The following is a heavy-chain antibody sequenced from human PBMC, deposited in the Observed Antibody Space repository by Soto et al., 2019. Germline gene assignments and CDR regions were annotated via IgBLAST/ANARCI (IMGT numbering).Heavy chain of an antibody. CDR2: MNPNSGNT. J-gene: IGHJ4*02. Sequence: ASVKVSCKASGYTFTSYDINWVRQATGQGLEWMGWMNPNSGNTGYAQKFQGRVTMTRNTSISTAYMELSSLRSEDTAVYYCARVLVGIWGSYRYPGGYWGQGTLVTVSS. CDR1: GYTFTSYD. D-gene: IGHD3-16*02. V-gene: IGHV1-8*01. CDR3: ARVLVGIWGSYRYPGGY.